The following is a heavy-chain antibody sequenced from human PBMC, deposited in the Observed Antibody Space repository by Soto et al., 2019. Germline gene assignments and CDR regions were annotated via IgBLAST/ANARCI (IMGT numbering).Heavy chain of an antibody. CDR3: ARVLGHASRWWRDSAFET. J-gene: IGHJ3*02. D-gene: IGHD6-13*01. CDR1: GYTFSNYG. V-gene: IGHV1-18*01. Sequence: QVLLVQSGAEVKKPGASVKVSCKASGYTFSNYGVSWVRQASGQRLERKGWMSAYTRSTNFAQLFQGRVTMTTDTSTFTAYMELLSLTSNSTALYFCARVLGHASRWWRDSAFETWGQGTMVTVSS. CDR2: MSAYTRST.